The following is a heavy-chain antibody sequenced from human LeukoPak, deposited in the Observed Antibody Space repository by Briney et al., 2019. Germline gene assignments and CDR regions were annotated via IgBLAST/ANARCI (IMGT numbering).Heavy chain of an antibody. J-gene: IGHJ4*02. CDR2: INPNSGGT. D-gene: IGHD6-13*01. Sequence: GASVKVSCKASGYTFTSYGISWVRQAPGQGLDWMGWINPNSGGTNYAQKFQGRVTMTRDTSISTAYMELSRLRSDDTAVYYCARDPNSSWYTNFDYWGQGTLVTVSS. CDR1: GYTFTSYG. V-gene: IGHV1-2*02. CDR3: ARDPNSSWYTNFDY.